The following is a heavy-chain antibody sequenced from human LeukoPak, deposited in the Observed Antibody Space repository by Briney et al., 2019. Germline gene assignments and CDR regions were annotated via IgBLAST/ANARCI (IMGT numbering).Heavy chain of an antibody. J-gene: IGHJ5*01. D-gene: IGHD2-2*01. V-gene: IGHV3-43*01. CDR2: ISWDGGST. Sequence: PGGSLRLSCAAPRFTLSAYTLHDLRQAPGKGLEWVSLISWDGGSTYYADSVKGRFTISRDNNKNSLYLQMSSLRTEDTALYYCAKARYCSSTSCPDNWFDSWGQGTLVTVSS. CDR3: AKARYCSSTSCPDNWFDS. CDR1: RFTLSAYT.